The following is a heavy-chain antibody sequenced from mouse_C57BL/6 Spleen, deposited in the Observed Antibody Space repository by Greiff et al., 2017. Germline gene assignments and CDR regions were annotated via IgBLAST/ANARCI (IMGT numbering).Heavy chain of an antibody. CDR1: GYTFTSYW. D-gene: IGHD2-1*01. V-gene: IGHV1-72*01. J-gene: IGHJ2*01. Sequence: QVQLQQPGAELVKPGASVKLSCKASGYTFTSYWMHWVKQRPGRGLEWIGWIDPNSGGTKYNEKFKSKATLTVDKPSSPAYMQLSRQTSEDSAVYYCERSRVRDYFDYWGKGTTLTVSS. CDR3: ERSRVRDYFDY. CDR2: IDPNSGGT.